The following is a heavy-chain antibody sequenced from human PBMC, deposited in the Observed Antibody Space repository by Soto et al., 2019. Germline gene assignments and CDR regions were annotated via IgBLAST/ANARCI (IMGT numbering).Heavy chain of an antibody. CDR1: GGSFSGYY. Sequence: QVQLQQWGAGLLKPSETLSLTCAVYGGSFSGYYWSWIRQSPGKGLEWIGEINHSGSAIYIPSLKSRVAISVDTSKNQFSLKLSSVTAADTALYYCARALEDPCHYCYMDVWGKGTTVTVSS. J-gene: IGHJ6*03. CDR3: ARALEDPCHYCYMDV. CDR2: INHSGSA. V-gene: IGHV4-34*01.